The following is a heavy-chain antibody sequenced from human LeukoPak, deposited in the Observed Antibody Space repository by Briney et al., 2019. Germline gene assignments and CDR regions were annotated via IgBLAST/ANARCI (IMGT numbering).Heavy chain of an antibody. CDR3: ARILWSGYYYYYYYYMDV. Sequence: EASETLSLTCTVSGGSISSGGYYWSWIRQHPGKGLEWIGYIYYSGSTYYNPSLKSRVTISVDTSKNQFSLKLSSVTAADTAVYYRARILWSGYYYYYYYYMDVWGKGTTVTVSS. CDR1: GGSISSGGYY. V-gene: IGHV4-31*03. J-gene: IGHJ6*03. D-gene: IGHD3-3*01. CDR2: IYYSGST.